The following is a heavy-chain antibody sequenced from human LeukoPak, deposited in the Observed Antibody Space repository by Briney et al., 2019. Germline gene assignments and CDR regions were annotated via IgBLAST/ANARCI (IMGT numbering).Heavy chain of an antibody. CDR3: ARGYSSSWYFNWFDP. J-gene: IGHJ5*02. D-gene: IGHD6-13*01. Sequence: SETLSLTCTVSGYSISSGYYWGWIRQPPGKGLEWIGNIYHSGSTFYNPSLKSRVTISVDTSKNQFSLKLSSVTAADTAVYYCARGYSSSWYFNWFDPWGQGTLVTVSP. CDR2: IYHSGST. CDR1: GYSISSGYY. V-gene: IGHV4-38-2*02.